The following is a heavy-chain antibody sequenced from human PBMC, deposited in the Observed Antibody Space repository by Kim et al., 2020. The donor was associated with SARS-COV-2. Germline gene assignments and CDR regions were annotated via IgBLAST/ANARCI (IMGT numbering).Heavy chain of an antibody. CDR2: GRT. V-gene: IGHV4-59*01. Sequence: GRTNYPPSRQSRVTISVDTSKNQFSLKLSSVTAADTAVYYCARSVTHDSWGQGTLVTVSS. J-gene: IGHJ4*02. CDR3: ARSVTHDS. D-gene: IGHD4-4*01.